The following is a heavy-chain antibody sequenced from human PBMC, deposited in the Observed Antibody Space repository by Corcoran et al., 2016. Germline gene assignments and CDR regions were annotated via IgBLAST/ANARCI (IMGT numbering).Heavy chain of an antibody. V-gene: IGHV3-7*03. CDR2: IKQDGSEK. J-gene: IGHJ6*02. CDR1: GFTFSSYW. D-gene: IGHD2-2*01. Sequence: EVQLVESGGGLVQPGGSLRLSCAASGFTFSSYWMSWVRQAPGKGLEWVANIKQDGSEKYYVDSVKGRFTISRDNAKDSLYLQMNIRRAEATAVAYCVRVHWSSTSCSNYYYYGMDGWGQGTTVTVSS. CDR3: VRVHWSSTSCSNYYYYGMDG.